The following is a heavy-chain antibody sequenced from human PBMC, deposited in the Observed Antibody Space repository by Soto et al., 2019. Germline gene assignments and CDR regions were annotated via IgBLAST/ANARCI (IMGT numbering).Heavy chain of an antibody. V-gene: IGHV4-34*01. D-gene: IGHD3-3*01. J-gene: IGHJ4*02. Sequence: QVQLQQWGAGLLKPSETLSLTCAVYGGSFSGYYWSWIRQPPGKGLEWFGEVNHSGSTNYNPSLKSRVTISIDTSKHQLSLKLSYVTAADTAVYYCARNRIYYDFWSGYYFSGTNYFDYWGQGTLVTVSS. CDR3: ARNRIYYDFWSGYYFSGTNYFDY. CDR2: VNHSGST. CDR1: GGSFSGYY.